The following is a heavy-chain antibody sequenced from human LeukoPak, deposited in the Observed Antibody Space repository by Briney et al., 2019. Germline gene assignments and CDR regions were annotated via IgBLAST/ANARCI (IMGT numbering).Heavy chain of an antibody. CDR1: GFTFSHYA. CDR2: ISYHGIDK. CDR3: ARAGEDVVLGPAPVGGSPYNWFDP. V-gene: IGHV3-30-3*01. Sequence: GGSLRLSCAASGFTFSHYAMHWVRQAPGKGLEWVAVISYHGIDKYYADSVKGRFTISSDNSKNALYLQMNSLRPEDTAVYYCARAGEDVVLGPAPVGGSPYNWFDPWGQGTLVTVTS. D-gene: IGHD2-2*01. J-gene: IGHJ5*02.